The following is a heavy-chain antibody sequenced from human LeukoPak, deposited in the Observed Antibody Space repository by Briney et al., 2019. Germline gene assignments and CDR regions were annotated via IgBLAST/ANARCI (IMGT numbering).Heavy chain of an antibody. Sequence: GGSLRLSCAASGFTFSSYSMNWVRQAPGKGLEWVSYISSSGSTIYYADSVKGRFTISRDNAKNSLYLQMNSLRAEDTAVYYCARNMVRGVIGYWGQGTLVTVSS. D-gene: IGHD3-10*01. CDR3: ARNMVRGVIGY. V-gene: IGHV3-48*04. CDR2: ISSSGSTI. J-gene: IGHJ4*02. CDR1: GFTFSSYS.